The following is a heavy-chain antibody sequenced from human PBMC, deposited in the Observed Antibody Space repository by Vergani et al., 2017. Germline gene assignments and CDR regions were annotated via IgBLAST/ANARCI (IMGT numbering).Heavy chain of an antibody. J-gene: IGHJ6*03. CDR3: ASRQTDYYYMDV. Sequence: EVQLVESGGGLVQPGGSLRLSCAASGFTFSSYWMHWVRQAPGKGLVWVSRINSDGSSTYYADSVKGRFTISRDNSKNTLYLQMNSLRAEDTAVYYCASRQTDYYYMDVWGKGTTVTVSS. CDR2: INSDGSST. CDR1: GFTFSSYW. V-gene: IGHV3-74*01.